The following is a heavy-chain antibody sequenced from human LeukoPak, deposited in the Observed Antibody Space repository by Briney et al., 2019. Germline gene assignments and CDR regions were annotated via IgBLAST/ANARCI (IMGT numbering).Heavy chain of an antibody. CDR3: ARMHGEIDY. Sequence: PGGSLRLSCAASGVTLSSNYMSWGRQAPGEGLEWVSYISSSGSNIYYADSVKGRFTISRDNAKNSLYLQMNSLRAEDTAVYYCARMHGEIDYWGQGILVTVSS. V-gene: IGHV3-11*04. D-gene: IGHD3-10*01. CDR2: ISSSGSNI. CDR1: GVTLSSNY. J-gene: IGHJ4*02.